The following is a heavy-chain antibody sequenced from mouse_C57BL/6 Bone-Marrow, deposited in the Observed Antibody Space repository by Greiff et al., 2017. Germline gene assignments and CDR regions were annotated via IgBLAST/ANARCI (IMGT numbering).Heavy chain of an antibody. V-gene: IGHV1-39*01. J-gene: IGHJ4*01. CDR3: ATPTGAMDY. D-gene: IGHD1-1*01. CDR2: INPNYGTT. Sequence: VQLKQSGPELVKPGASVNISCKASGYSFTDYNMNWVKQSNGKSLEWLGVINPNYGTTSYNQKFKGKATLTVDQSSSTAYMQLNRLTSEDSAVYYCATPTGAMDYWGQGTSVTVSS. CDR1: GYSFTDYN.